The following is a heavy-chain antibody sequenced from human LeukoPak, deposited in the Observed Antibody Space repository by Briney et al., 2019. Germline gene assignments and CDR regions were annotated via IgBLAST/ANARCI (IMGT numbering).Heavy chain of an antibody. CDR2: INPNSGGT. CDR3: ARDLTDFGELDF. CDR1: GYTFTGYY. D-gene: IGHD3-10*01. J-gene: IGHJ4*02. Sequence: ASVKVSCKASGYTFTGYYMHWVRQAPGQGLEWMGWINPNSGGTNYAQKFQGKVTMTRDTSISTAYMELSSLRSDDTAVYYCARDLTDFGELDFWGQGTLVTVSS. V-gene: IGHV1-2*02.